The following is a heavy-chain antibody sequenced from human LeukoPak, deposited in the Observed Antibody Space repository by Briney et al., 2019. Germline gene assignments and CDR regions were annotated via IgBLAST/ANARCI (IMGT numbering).Heavy chain of an antibody. J-gene: IGHJ4*02. D-gene: IGHD6-19*01. Sequence: GGSLRLSCSASGFTFSVFSMHWVRQAPGKGLEWVSLISGDGGSTYYADSVKGRFTISRDNSKNSLYLQMNSLRTEDTALYYCAKDIRMGAVAGSFDYWGQGTLVTGSS. CDR1: GFTFSVFS. CDR3: AKDIRMGAVAGSFDY. V-gene: IGHV3-43*02. CDR2: ISGDGGST.